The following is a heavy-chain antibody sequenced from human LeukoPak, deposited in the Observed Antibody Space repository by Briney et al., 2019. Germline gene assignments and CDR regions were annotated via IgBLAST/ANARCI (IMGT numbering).Heavy chain of an antibody. D-gene: IGHD2-8*01. CDR2: ISGSGGST. J-gene: IGHJ3*02. V-gene: IGHV3-23*01. Sequence: GGSLRLSCAASGFTFSSYAMSWVRQAPGKGLEWVSAISGSGGSTYYAGSVKGWFTVSRDNSKNTLYLQMNSLRAEDTAVYYCASRYCTNGVCYVWFPHDAFDIWGQGTMVTVSS. CDR3: ASRYCTNGVCYVWFPHDAFDI. CDR1: GFTFSSYA.